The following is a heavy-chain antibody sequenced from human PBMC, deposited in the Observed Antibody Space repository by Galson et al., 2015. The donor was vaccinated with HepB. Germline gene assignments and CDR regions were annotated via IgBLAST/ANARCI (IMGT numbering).Heavy chain of an antibody. Sequence: SLRLSCAASGFTFSSYAMGWVRQAPGKGLQWVSTVFSTGDGTYYADSVKDRFTISRDNSKNTLYLHMNSLGVEDTAVYYCAKRPVYSSGWHYFDYRGQGTVVTVSS. J-gene: IGHJ4*02. CDR2: VFSTGDGT. CDR3: AKRPVYSSGWHYFDY. CDR1: GFTFSSYA. V-gene: IGHV3-23*01. D-gene: IGHD6-19*01.